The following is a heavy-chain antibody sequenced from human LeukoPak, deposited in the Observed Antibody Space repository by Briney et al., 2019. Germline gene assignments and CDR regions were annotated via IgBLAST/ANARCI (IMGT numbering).Heavy chain of an antibody. V-gene: IGHV1-2*02. CDR2: INPNSGGT. J-gene: IGHJ4*02. D-gene: IGHD2-2*01. CDR3: ARVPAAITENY. Sequence: ASVKVSCKASGYTFTGYYMHWVRQAPGQGRERMGWINPNSGGTNYTQKFQGRVTITRDTSISTAYMELSRLRSDDTAVYYCARVPAAITENYRGQGTLVTVSS. CDR1: GYTFTGYY.